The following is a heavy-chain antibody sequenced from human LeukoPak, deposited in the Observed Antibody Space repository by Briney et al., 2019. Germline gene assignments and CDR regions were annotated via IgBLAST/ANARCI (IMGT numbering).Heavy chain of an antibody. CDR2: IYSGGST. V-gene: IGHV3-66*01. Sequence: GGSLRLSCAASEFSVGSNYMTWVRQAPGKGLEWVSLIYSGGSTYYADSVKGRFTISRDNSRNTLFLQMNSLRAEDTAVYYCAKALGGSYPLDRDYWGQGTLVTVSS. CDR3: AKALGGSYPLDRDY. D-gene: IGHD1-26*01. J-gene: IGHJ4*02. CDR1: EFSVGSNY.